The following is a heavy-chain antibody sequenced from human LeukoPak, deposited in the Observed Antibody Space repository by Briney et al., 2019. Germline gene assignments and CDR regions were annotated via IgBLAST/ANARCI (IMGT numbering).Heavy chain of an antibody. V-gene: IGHV1-2*02. Sequence: GASVKVSCKASGYTFTGYYMHWVRQAPGQGLEWMGWINPNSGGTNYAQKFQGRVTMTRDTSISTAYMELSRLRSDDTAVYYCARDAYYGSGSYQPGAYFFDYWGQGTLVTVSS. J-gene: IGHJ4*02. D-gene: IGHD3-10*01. CDR1: GYTFTGYY. CDR2: INPNSGGT. CDR3: ARDAYYGSGSYQPGAYFFDY.